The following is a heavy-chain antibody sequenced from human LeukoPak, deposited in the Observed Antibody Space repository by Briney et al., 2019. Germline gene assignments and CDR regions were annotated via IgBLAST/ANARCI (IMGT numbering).Heavy chain of an antibody. J-gene: IGHJ3*02. CDR3: ASHYYGSSGYYSIDAFDI. CDR2: IYTSGST. CDR1: GGSISSYY. D-gene: IGHD3-22*01. Sequence: SETLSLTCTVSGGSISSYYWSWIRQPAGKGLEWIGRIYTSGSTNYNPSLKSRVTMSVDTSKNQFSLKLSSVTAADTAVYYCASHYYGSSGYYSIDAFDIWGQGTMVTVSS. V-gene: IGHV4-4*07.